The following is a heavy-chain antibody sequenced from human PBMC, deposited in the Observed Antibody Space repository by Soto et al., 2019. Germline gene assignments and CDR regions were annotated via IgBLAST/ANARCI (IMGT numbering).Heavy chain of an antibody. V-gene: IGHV4-39*01. CDR3: ARGLLWFGESDGYFDY. CDR2: IYYSGST. CDR1: GGSISNITYY. D-gene: IGHD3-10*01. Sequence: PSETLSLTCTVSGGSISNITYYWGWIRQPPGKGLEWIGSIYYSGSTYYNPSLKSRVTISVDTSKNQFSLKLSSVTAADTAVYYCARGLLWFGESDGYFDYWGQGTLVTVSS. J-gene: IGHJ4*02.